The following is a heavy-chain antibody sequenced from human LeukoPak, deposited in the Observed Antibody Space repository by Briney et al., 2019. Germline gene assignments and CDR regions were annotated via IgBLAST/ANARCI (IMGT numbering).Heavy chain of an antibody. V-gene: IGHV4-39*01. J-gene: IGHJ4*02. CDR1: GGSISSSAYY. CDR3: APAYVWGSFRTINC. D-gene: IGHD3-16*02. CDR2: ISSGGTT. Sequence: SETLSLTCTVSGGSISSSAYYWGWIRQPPGRGLEWVGSISSGGTTYYNPSLKSRVTISVDTSKNQFSLKLSSVTAADMAVYYCAPAYVWGSFRTINCWGQGTLVTVSS.